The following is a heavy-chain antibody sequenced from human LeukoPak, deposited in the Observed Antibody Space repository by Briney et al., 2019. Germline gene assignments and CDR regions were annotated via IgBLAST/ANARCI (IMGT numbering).Heavy chain of an antibody. D-gene: IGHD3-10*01. V-gene: IGHV3-74*01. Sequence: GGSLRLSCAASGFSFSSNWMRWVRQAPGKGLVWVSRISIDGGDTVYADSVKGRFTVSRDNAKDTLYLQMNSLRVEDTAVYYCARGPYYAAGSFDYWGQGTLVTVSS. CDR3: ARGPYYAAGSFDY. CDR1: GFSFSSNW. CDR2: ISIDGGDT. J-gene: IGHJ4*02.